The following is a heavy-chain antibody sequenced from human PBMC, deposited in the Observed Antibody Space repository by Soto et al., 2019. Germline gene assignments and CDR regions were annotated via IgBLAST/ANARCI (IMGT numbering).Heavy chain of an antibody. D-gene: IGHD2-2*01. CDR2: INTDGGSS. V-gene: IGHV3-74*03. CDR3: AREAGYCSRTSCYRRAFDT. CDR1: GFTFSGHW. Sequence: EVQLVESGGDLVQPGGSLRLSCAASGFTFSGHWMHWVRQVPGKGLEWVSRINTDGGSSAYADSVKGQFIISRDNAKNTLYLKMKGLRAEDTAVYYCAREAGYCSRTSCYRRAFDTWGQGTTVTVSS. J-gene: IGHJ3*02.